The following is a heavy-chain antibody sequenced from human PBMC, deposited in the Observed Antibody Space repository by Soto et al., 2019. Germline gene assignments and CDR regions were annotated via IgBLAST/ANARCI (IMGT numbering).Heavy chain of an antibody. CDR1: GYSFTSYW. CDR2: IYPGDSDT. V-gene: IGHV5-51*01. D-gene: IGHD2-15*01. J-gene: IGHJ6*02. Sequence: GESLKISCKGSGYSFTSYWIGWVRQMPGRGLEWMGIIYPGDSDTRYSPSFQGQVTISADKSISTAYLQWSSLKASDTARYYCARHQLGYCSGGSCYGGYYYYGMDVWGQGTTVTVSS. CDR3: ARHQLGYCSGGSCYGGYYYYGMDV.